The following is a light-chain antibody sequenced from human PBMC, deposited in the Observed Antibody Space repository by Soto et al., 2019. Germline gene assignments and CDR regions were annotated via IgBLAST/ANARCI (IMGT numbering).Light chain of an antibody. CDR2: GAS. CDR1: QSVSSSY. CDR3: QQYGSSPLT. J-gene: IGKJ4*01. Sequence: EIVWTQSPGTMSLSPGERATLSCRAIQSVSSSYLAWYQQKPGQAPRLLIYGASSRATGIPNRFSGSGSGTDFTLTISRLEPEDLAVDYCQQYGSSPLTFRGGTKVEIK. V-gene: IGKV3-20*01.